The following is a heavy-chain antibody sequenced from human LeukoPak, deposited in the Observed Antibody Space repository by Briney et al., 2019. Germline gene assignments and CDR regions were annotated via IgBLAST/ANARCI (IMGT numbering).Heavy chain of an antibody. CDR3: ATGPALLHYGMDV. Sequence: AASVKVSFKASGYTFTGYYMHWVRQAPGQGLEWMGGFDPEDGETIYAQKFQGRVTMTEDTSTDTAYMELSSLRSEDTAVYYCATGPALLHYGMDVWGQGTTVTVSS. J-gene: IGHJ6*02. V-gene: IGHV1-24*01. D-gene: IGHD2-15*01. CDR2: FDPEDGET. CDR1: GYTFTGYY.